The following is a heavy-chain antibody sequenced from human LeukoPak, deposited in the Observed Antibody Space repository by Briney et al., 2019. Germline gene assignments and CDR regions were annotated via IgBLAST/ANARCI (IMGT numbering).Heavy chain of an antibody. J-gene: IGHJ4*02. V-gene: IGHV3-11*04. Sequence: GGSLRLSCAPSGFTHDDYVIRWVRQAPGRGGEGGSYISSCGITIYYADSVKGRFTISRDNAKNSLYLQMNTLRAEDTAVYYCARGALEWLLGIDYWGQGTLVTVSS. CDR2: ISSCGITI. CDR3: ARGALEWLLGIDY. CDR1: GFTHDDYV. D-gene: IGHD3-3*01.